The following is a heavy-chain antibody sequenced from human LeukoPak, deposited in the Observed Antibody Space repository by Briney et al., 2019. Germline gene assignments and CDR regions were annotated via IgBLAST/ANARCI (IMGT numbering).Heavy chain of an antibody. D-gene: IGHD3-22*01. Sequence: PGGSLRLSCAASGFTYSSYAMSWVRQPPGKGLEWVSAISGSGGSTYYADSVKGRFTISRDNAKNSLYLQMNSLRAEDTAVYYCARAGEYDSSGYSRWGQGTLVTVSS. CDR2: ISGSGGST. J-gene: IGHJ4*02. CDR1: GFTYSSYA. CDR3: ARAGEYDSSGYSR. V-gene: IGHV3-23*01.